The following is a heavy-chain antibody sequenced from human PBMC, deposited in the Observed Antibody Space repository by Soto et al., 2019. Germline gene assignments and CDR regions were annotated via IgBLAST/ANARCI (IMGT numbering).Heavy chain of an antibody. V-gene: IGHV4-34*01. CDR1: GGSFSGYY. J-gene: IGHJ4*02. CDR3: ARGSSSWRRVFDY. D-gene: IGHD6-13*01. Sequence: QVQLQQWGAGLLKPSETLSLTCAVYGGSFSGYYWSWIRQPPGKGLEWIGEINHSGSTNYNPSLKSRVTIAVDTSKNQFSLKLSSVTAADTAVYYCARGSSSWRRVFDYWGQGTLGTVSS. CDR2: INHSGST.